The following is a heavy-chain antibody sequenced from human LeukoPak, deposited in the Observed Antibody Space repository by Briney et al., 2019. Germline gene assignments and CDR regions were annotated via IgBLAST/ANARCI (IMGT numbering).Heavy chain of an antibody. J-gene: IGHJ4*02. CDR3: AKEHISGWPNFDS. Sequence: PGGSLRLSCAASGFAFNDFTMHWVRQPPGKGLEWISLVSGDGGSIYYADSVKGRFTISRDKSRDSLSLYLQMNSLRADDSALYYCAKEHISGWPNFDSWGQGTLLTVSS. D-gene: IGHD6-19*01. V-gene: IGHV3-43*01. CDR2: VSGDGGSI. CDR1: GFAFNDFT.